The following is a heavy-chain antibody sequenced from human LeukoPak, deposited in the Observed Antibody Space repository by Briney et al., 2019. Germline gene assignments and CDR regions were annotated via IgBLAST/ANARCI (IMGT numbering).Heavy chain of an antibody. CDR2: IYYSGST. CDR1: GGSISSSSYY. CDR3: ARDLGVIMRANWFDP. J-gene: IGHJ5*02. Sequence: PSETLSLTCTVSGGSISSSSYYWGWIRQPPGKGLEWIGSIYYSGSTYYNPSLKSRVTISVDTSKNQFSLKLSSVTAADTAVYYCARDLGVIMRANWFDPWGQGTLVTVSS. D-gene: IGHD3-10*01. V-gene: IGHV4-39*07.